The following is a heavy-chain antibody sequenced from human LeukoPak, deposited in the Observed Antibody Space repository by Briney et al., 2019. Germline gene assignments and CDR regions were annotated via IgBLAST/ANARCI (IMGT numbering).Heavy chain of an antibody. CDR2: ISGSGTST. CDR3: ANGYCSSTSCSD. Sequence: PGGSLRLSCAASGFTFSTYAINWVRQAPGKGLEWVSGISGSGTSTYYADSVKGRFTISRDNSKNTLYLQMNSLRAEDTAVYYCANGYCSSTSCSDWGQGTLVTVSS. V-gene: IGHV3-23*01. CDR1: GFTFSTYA. D-gene: IGHD2-2*01. J-gene: IGHJ4*02.